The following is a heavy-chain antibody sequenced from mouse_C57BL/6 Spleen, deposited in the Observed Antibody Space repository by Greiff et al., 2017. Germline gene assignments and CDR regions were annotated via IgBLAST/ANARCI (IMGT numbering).Heavy chain of an antibody. CDR1: GYTFTSYW. CDR2: IDPSDSYT. CDR3: ARDSNYYAMDY. J-gene: IGHJ4*01. V-gene: IGHV1-59*01. Sequence: QVQLQQPGAELVRPGTSVKLSCKASGYTFTSYWMHWVKQRPGQGLEWIGVIDPSDSYTNYNQKFKGKATLTVDPSSSTAYMQLSSLTSEDSAVYYCARDSNYYAMDYWGQGTSGTVSS. D-gene: IGHD2-5*01.